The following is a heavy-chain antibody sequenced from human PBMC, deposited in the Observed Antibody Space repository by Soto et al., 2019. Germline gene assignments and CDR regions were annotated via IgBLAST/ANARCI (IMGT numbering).Heavy chain of an antibody. D-gene: IGHD4-17*01. V-gene: IGHV1-69*13. CDR2: IIPIFGTA. J-gene: IGHJ6*02. CDR3: ARSDYGDPYCYGMDV. CDR1: GGTFSSYA. Sequence: SVKVSCKASGGTFSSYAISWVRQAPGQGLEWMGGIIPIFGTANYAQKFQGRVTITADESTSTAYMELSSLRSEDTAVYYCARSDYGDPYCYGMDVWGQGTTVTVSS.